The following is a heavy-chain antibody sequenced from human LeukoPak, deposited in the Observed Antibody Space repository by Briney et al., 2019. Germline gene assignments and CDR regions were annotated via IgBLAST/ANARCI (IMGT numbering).Heavy chain of an antibody. CDR3: ARGRGYDILTGYLYYYYMDV. Sequence: ASVKVSCKVSGYTLTELSMHWVRQAPGKGLEWMGGFDPEDGETIYAQKFQGRVTMTEDTSTDTAYMELSSLRSEDTAVYYCARGRGYDILTGYLYYYYMDVWGKGTTVTISS. V-gene: IGHV1-24*01. CDR2: FDPEDGET. CDR1: GYTLTELS. J-gene: IGHJ6*03. D-gene: IGHD3-9*01.